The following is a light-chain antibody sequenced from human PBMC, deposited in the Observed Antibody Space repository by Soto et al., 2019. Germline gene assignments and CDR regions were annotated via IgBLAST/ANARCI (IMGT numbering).Light chain of an antibody. CDR1: QSVRSSF. V-gene: IGKV3-20*01. CDR2: GAS. CDR3: QQYDSSPWT. Sequence: ESVLTQSPSTLSLSPGERATLSCRASQSVRSSFLAWYQLKPGQAPRLLIYGASSRATGIPDRFSGSGSGTDFTLTISRLEPEDFAVYYCQQYDSSPWTFGQGTKVEIK. J-gene: IGKJ1*01.